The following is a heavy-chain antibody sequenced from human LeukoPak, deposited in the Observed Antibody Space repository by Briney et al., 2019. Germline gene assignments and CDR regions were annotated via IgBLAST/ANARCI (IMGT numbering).Heavy chain of an antibody. J-gene: IGHJ4*02. CDR3: ARHPSLGGYSDY. Sequence: LGESLKISCKGSGYSFTSYWISWVRQMPGKGLEWMGRIDPSDSYTNYSPSFQGHVTISADKSISTAYLQWSSLKASETAMYYCARHPSLGGYSDYWGQGTLVTVSS. CDR2: IDPSDSYT. V-gene: IGHV5-10-1*01. CDR1: GYSFTSYW. D-gene: IGHD3-22*01.